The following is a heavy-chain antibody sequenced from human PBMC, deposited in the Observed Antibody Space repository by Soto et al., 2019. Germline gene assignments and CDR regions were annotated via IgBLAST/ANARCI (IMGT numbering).Heavy chain of an antibody. CDR3: AGSRYCSSTTCYFFDY. CDR1: GASISSDGYS. V-gene: IGHV4-30-2*01. D-gene: IGHD2-2*01. CDR2: FYHDGTT. J-gene: IGHJ4*02. Sequence: PSETLSLTCTVSGASISSDGYSWSWIRQPPGKGLEWIGYFYHDGTTYYNPSLRSRVTISVDKSKNQFSLRLISVTAADTAVYYCAGSRYCSSTTCYFFDYSGQGAMVTVSS.